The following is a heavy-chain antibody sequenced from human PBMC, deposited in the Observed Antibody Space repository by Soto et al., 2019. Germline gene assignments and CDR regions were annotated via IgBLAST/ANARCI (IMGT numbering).Heavy chain of an antibody. Sequence: EVQLLESGGGLVQPGGSLRLSCAASGFTFSSYAMSWVRQAPGKGLEWVSAISGSGGSTYYADSVKGRFTISRDNSKNTLYLQMNSLRAEDTAVYYCAKDGLRFLEWLPYYYYYMDVWGKGITVTASS. CDR2: ISGSGGST. D-gene: IGHD3-3*01. CDR1: GFTFSSYA. CDR3: AKDGLRFLEWLPYYYYYMDV. V-gene: IGHV3-23*01. J-gene: IGHJ6*03.